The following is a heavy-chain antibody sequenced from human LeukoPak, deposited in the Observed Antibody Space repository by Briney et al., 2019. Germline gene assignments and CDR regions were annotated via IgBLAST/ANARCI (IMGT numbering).Heavy chain of an antibody. Sequence: PGGSLRLYCTASGFTFSNAWMNWVRQAPGKGLEWVGRIKSKTDGGTTDYAAPVKGRFTTSRDDSKNTLYLQMNSLKTEDTAVYYCTTDKYVAALFDYWGQGTLVTVSS. V-gene: IGHV3-15*07. CDR1: GFTFSNAW. CDR2: IKSKTDGGTT. J-gene: IGHJ4*02. CDR3: TTDKYVAALFDY. D-gene: IGHD6-19*01.